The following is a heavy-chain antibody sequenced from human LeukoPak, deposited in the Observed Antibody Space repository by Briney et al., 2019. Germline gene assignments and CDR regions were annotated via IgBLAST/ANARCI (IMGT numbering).Heavy chain of an antibody. CDR2: ISGTAFST. D-gene: IGHD5-12*01. V-gene: IGHV3-23*01. Sequence: GSLRLSCAASGFTFSSYGMSWVRQAPGKGLEWVSIISGTAFSTYYADSVGGRFTISRDNSKNTLYLQMNSLRAEDTAVYYCAKEDSSGYDAFDIWGQGTMVTVSS. CDR1: GFTFSSYG. CDR3: AKEDSSGYDAFDI. J-gene: IGHJ3*02.